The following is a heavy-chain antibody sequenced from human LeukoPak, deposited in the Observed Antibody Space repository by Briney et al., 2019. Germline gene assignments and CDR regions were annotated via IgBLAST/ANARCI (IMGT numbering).Heavy chain of an antibody. CDR3: AREGPRRYYYDSSGYSIDY. Sequence: GGTQRLSCAASGFTFSSYAMSWVRQAPGKGLEWVSAISGSGGITSYADSVKGRFTISRDNSKNTLYLQMNSLRAEDTAVYYCAREGPRRYYYDSSGYSIDYWGQGTLVTVSS. J-gene: IGHJ4*02. CDR1: GFTFSSYA. D-gene: IGHD3-22*01. CDR2: ISGSGGIT. V-gene: IGHV3-23*01.